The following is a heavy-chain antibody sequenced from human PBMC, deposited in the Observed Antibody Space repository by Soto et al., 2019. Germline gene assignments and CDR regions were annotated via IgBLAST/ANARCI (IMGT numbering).Heavy chain of an antibody. CDR2: IYYSGST. CDR1: GGSISSSSYF. V-gene: IGHV4-39*01. Sequence: QLQLQESGPGLVKPSETLSLTCTVSGGSISSSSYFWGWIRQPPGKGLEWIGSIYYSGSTYYNPSLKRRXTXSLXTSKTQFSLNPSSVTAADTAVYYGASHPSDVRFDPWGQGTLVTVSS. J-gene: IGHJ5*02. CDR3: ASHPSDVRFDP. D-gene: IGHD1-26*01.